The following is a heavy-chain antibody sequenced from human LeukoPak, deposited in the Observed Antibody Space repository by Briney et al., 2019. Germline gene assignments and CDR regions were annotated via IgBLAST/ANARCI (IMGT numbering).Heavy chain of an antibody. J-gene: IGHJ5*02. CDR3: ANAITYYYDSSGYPTENRFDP. D-gene: IGHD3-22*01. CDR1: GGTFSSYA. V-gene: IGHV1-69*13. CDR2: IIPIFGTA. Sequence: GASVKVSCKASGGTFSSYAISWVRQAPGQGLEWMGGIIPIFGTANYAQKFQGRVTITADESTSTAYMELSSLRSEDTAVYYCANAITYYYDSSGYPTENRFDPWGQGTLVTVSS.